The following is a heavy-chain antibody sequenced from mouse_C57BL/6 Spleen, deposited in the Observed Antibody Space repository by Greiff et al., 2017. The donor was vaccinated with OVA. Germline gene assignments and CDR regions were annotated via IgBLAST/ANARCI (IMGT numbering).Heavy chain of an antibody. V-gene: IGHV5-17*01. CDR1: GFTFSDYG. J-gene: IGHJ4*01. CDR2: ISSGSSTI. Sequence: EVHLVESGGGLVKPGGSLKLSSAASGFTFSDYGMHWVRQAPEKGLEWVAYISSGSSTIYYADTVKGRFTISRDNAKNTLFLQMTSLRSEDTAMYYCAREGYGSSYAMDYWGQGTSVTVSS. D-gene: IGHD1-1*01. CDR3: AREGYGSSYAMDY.